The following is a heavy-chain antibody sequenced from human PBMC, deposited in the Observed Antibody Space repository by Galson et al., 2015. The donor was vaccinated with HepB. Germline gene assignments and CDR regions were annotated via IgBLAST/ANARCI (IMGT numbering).Heavy chain of an antibody. V-gene: IGHV3-21*01. Sequence: SLRLSCAASGFTFSSYSMNWVRQAPGKGLEWVSSISSSSSYIYYADSVKGRFTISRDNAKNSLYLQMNSLRAEDTAVYYCARDETLYCGGYYSDAFDIWGQGTMVTVSS. CDR1: GFTFSSYS. D-gene: IGHD2-21*01. J-gene: IGHJ3*02. CDR2: ISSSSSYI. CDR3: ARDETLYCGGYYSDAFDI.